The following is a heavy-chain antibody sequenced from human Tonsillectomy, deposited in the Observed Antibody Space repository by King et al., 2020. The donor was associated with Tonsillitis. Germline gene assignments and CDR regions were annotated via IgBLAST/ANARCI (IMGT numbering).Heavy chain of an antibody. V-gene: IGHV5-51*03. CDR1: GYTFTNYW. Sequence: VQLVESGAEMKKPGESLTISCKASGYTFTNYWIAWVRQTPERGLEWMGIVFAADSDTRYNPSFQGQVTISVDKSMTTAHLQWNSLKASDTAIYYCAKGGDYDGRNGFLITGFVEYWGQGTLVTVSA. J-gene: IGHJ4*02. CDR3: AKGGDYDGRNGFLITGFVEY. CDR2: VFAADSDT. D-gene: IGHD3-16*01.